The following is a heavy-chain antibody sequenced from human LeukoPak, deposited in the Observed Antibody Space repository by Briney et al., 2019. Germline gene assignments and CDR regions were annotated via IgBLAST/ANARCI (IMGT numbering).Heavy chain of an antibody. CDR2: IAPNSGTP. D-gene: IGHD3-10*01. V-gene: IGHV1-8*01. CDR3: ARVGREYYYGSRNDY. Sequence: ASVKVSCKASGYTFTSYDINWVGQATGQGREGMGWIAPNSGTPAYAQTFPGRVTTTTNPSISTAYMGLSSLRSADTAVYYCARVGREYYYGSRNDYWGQGPLVTVSS. J-gene: IGHJ4*02. CDR1: GYTFTSYD.